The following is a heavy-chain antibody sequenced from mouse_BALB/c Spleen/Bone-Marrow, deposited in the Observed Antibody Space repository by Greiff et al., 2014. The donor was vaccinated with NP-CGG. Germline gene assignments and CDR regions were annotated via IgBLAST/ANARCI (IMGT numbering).Heavy chain of an antibody. V-gene: IGHV1-14*01. CDR2: INPYNDAT. J-gene: IGHJ2*01. Sequence: VQLKESGPELVKPGASVKMSCKASGYTFTSYVIHWGKQKPGQGLEWIGYINPYNDATKFNERFKGKATLTSDKSSSTAYMVLSSLTSEDSAVYYCAREGVDYFDYWGQGTTLTVSS. CDR1: GYTFTSYV. CDR3: AREGVDYFDY.